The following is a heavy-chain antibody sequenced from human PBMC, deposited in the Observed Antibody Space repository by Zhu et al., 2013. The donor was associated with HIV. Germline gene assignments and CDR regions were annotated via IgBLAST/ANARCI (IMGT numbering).Heavy chain of an antibody. Sequence: QVQLVQSGAEVKKPGSSVKVSCKTSGGTLNSDAITWVRQAPGQGLEWMRTIVPIFGTTNHAQKFQGRVTITADKSTTAAYMELSSLRSEDTAVYYCARRSRXHWYLDNVGQGPGHRLL. CDR2: IVPIFGTT. CDR1: GGTLNSDA. J-gene: IGHJ4*02. D-gene: IGHD1-1*01. V-gene: IGHV1-69*06. CDR3: ARRSRXHWYLDN.